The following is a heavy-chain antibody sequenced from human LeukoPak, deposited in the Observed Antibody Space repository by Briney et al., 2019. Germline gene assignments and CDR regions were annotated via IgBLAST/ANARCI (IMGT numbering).Heavy chain of an antibody. D-gene: IGHD1-26*01. Sequence: GGSLRLSCAASGFTFDDYAMHWVRQAPGKGLEWVSGISWNSGSIGYADSVKGRFTISRDNAKNSLYLQMNSLRAEDTAVYYCARDPASQKRELLGAPYFDYWGQGTLVTVSS. V-gene: IGHV3-9*01. CDR3: ARDPASQKRELLGAPYFDY. J-gene: IGHJ4*02. CDR1: GFTFDDYA. CDR2: ISWNSGSI.